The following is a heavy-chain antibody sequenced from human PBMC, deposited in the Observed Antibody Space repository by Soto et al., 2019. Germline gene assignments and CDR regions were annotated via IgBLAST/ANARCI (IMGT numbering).Heavy chain of an antibody. CDR2: ISSSSNYI. D-gene: IGHD1-26*01. CDR3: ARGASGSYDL. J-gene: IGHJ4*02. CDR1: GFTFSSYS. V-gene: IGHV3-21*01. Sequence: EVQLVESGGGLVKPGGSLRLSCAASGFTFSSYSMNWVRQAPGKGLEWVSSISSSSNYIYYADSGKGRFTISRDNAKNSLYLQMNSLRAEDTAVYSCARGASGSYDLWGQGTLVTVSS.